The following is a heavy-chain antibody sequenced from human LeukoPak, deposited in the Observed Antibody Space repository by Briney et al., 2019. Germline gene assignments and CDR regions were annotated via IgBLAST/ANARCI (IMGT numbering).Heavy chain of an antibody. V-gene: IGHV4-61*01. Sequence: SETLSLTCTVSGGSVSSGSYYWSWIRQPPGKGLEWIGYIYYSGSTNYNPSLKSRVTISVDTSKNQFSLKLSSVTAADTAVYYCARSEVELYGMDVWGQGTTVTVSS. D-gene: IGHD3-10*01. CDR3: ARSEVELYGMDV. CDR1: GGSVSSGSYY. J-gene: IGHJ6*02. CDR2: IYYSGST.